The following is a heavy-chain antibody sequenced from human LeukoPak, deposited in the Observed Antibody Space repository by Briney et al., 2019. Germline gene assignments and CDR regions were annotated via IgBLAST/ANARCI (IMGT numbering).Heavy chain of an antibody. J-gene: IGHJ6*02. CDR2: IIPIFGTA. D-gene: IGHD6-13*01. CDR3: ARAIAAAGTRLEDYYYGMDV. Sequence: SVKVSCKASGGTFSSYAISWVRQAPGQGLEWMGGIIPIFGTANYAQKFQGRVTITADESTSTAYMELSSLRSEDTAVYCCARAIAAAGTRLEDYYYGMDVWGQGTTVTVSS. V-gene: IGHV1-69*13. CDR1: GGTFSSYA.